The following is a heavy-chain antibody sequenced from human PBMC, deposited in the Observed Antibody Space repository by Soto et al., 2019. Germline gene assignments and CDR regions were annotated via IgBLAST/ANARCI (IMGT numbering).Heavy chain of an antibody. CDR2: INHSGST. Sequence: ETLSLTCAVYGGSFSGYYWSWIRQPPGKGLEWIGEINHSGSTNYNPSLKSRVTISVDTSKNQFSLKLSSVTAADTAVYYCAAELELPFDPWGQGTLVTVSS. J-gene: IGHJ5*02. V-gene: IGHV4-34*01. CDR1: GGSFSGYY. D-gene: IGHD1-7*01. CDR3: AAELELPFDP.